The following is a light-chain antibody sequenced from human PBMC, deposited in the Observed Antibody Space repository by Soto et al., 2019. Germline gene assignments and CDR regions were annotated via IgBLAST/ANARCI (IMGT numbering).Light chain of an antibody. Sequence: DIQMTQSPSTLSTSVGDRVTITCRASQSISSWLAWYQQKPGKAPKLLIYDASSLESGVPSRFSGSGSGTEFTLTISSLQPDDFAIYYCQQYNSYPSTFGQGTKVDI. CDR2: DAS. V-gene: IGKV1-5*01. CDR1: QSISSW. CDR3: QQYNSYPST. J-gene: IGKJ1*01.